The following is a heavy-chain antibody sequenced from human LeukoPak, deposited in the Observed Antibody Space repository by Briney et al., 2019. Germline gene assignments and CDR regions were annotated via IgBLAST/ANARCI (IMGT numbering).Heavy chain of an antibody. CDR1: GFTFSSYS. V-gene: IGHV3-53*01. D-gene: IGHD1-14*01. J-gene: IGHJ6*02. CDR2: IYSGGST. Sequence: GGSLRLSCAASGFTFSSYSMNWVRQAPGKGLEWVSVIYSGGSTYYADSVKGRFTISRDNSKNTLYLQMNSLRAEDTAVYYCASYPGIFWGQGTTVTVSS. CDR3: ASYPGIF.